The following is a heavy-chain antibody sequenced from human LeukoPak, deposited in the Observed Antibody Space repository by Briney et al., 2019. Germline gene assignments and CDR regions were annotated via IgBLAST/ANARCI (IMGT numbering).Heavy chain of an antibody. CDR2: IRYDGSNK. D-gene: IGHD3-3*01. CDR1: GFTFSSYG. Sequence: GGPLRLSCAASGFTFSSYGMHWVRQAPGKGLEWVAFIRYDGSNKYYADSVKGRFTISRDNSKNTLYLQMNSLRAEDTAVYYCAKEADYDFWSGYPTHWGQGTLATVSS. V-gene: IGHV3-30*02. CDR3: AKEADYDFWSGYPTH. J-gene: IGHJ4*02.